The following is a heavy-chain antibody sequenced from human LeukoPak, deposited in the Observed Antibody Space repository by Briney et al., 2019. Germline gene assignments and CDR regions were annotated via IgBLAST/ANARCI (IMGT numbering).Heavy chain of an antibody. Sequence: PGRSLRLSCAASGFTFSSYGMHWVRQAPGKGLEWVAVISYDGSNKYYADSVKGRFTISRDNSKNTLYLQMNSLRAEDTAVYYCAKLGSYLGALDYWGQGTLVTVSS. CDR1: GFTFSSYG. CDR2: ISYDGSNK. CDR3: AKLGSYLGALDY. V-gene: IGHV3-30*18. D-gene: IGHD1-26*01. J-gene: IGHJ4*02.